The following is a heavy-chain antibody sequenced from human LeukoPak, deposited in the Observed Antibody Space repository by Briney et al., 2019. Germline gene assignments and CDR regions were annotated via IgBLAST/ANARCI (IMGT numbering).Heavy chain of an antibody. D-gene: IGHD5-12*01. CDR2: IWYDGSNK. CDR1: GFTFSSYG. CDR3: ARDRSAYDLDY. V-gene: IGHV3-33*01. Sequence: PGRSLRLSCAASGFTFSSYGMHWVRQAPGKGLEWVAVIWYDGSNKYYADSVKGRFTISRDNSKNTLYLQTSSLRADDTAVYYCARDRSAYDLDYWGQGSLVTVSS. J-gene: IGHJ4*02.